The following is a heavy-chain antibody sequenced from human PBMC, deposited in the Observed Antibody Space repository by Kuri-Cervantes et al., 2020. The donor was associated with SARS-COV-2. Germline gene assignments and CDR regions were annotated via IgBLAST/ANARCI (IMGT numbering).Heavy chain of an antibody. V-gene: IGHV3-30-3*01. CDR3: ARDSGRYSSGWYTRRTPYFDY. CDR1: GFTFSSYA. Sequence: GESLKISCAASGFTFSSYAMHWVRQAPGKGLEWVAVISYDGSNKYYADSVKGRFTISRDSSKNTLYLQMNSLRAEDTAVYYCARDSGRYSSGWYTRRTPYFDYWGQGTLVTVSS. J-gene: IGHJ4*02. D-gene: IGHD6-19*01. CDR2: ISYDGSNK.